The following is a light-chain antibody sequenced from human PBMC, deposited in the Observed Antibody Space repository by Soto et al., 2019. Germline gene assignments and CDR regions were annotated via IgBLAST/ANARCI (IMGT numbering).Light chain of an antibody. CDR2: AAS. Sequence: DIQMTHSPSSLSASVGDRVTITCRASQDINNSLAWYHQKPGKVPNLLIYAASTLQAGVPNRFSGSESGTDVTLTITSLEPEDIVTYYCQKYNTAPLTFGGGTRVEIK. CDR1: QDINNS. J-gene: IGKJ4*01. V-gene: IGKV1-27*01. CDR3: QKYNTAPLT.